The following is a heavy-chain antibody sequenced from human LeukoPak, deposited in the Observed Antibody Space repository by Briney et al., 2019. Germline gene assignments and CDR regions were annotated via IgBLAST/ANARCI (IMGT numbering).Heavy chain of an antibody. Sequence: SETLSLTCSVSGGSISSNTYSWGWVRLPPGEGLEWIGSISNSGSTYYNPSLKSRLTISVDTSKNQFSLKLTSVTAADTAVYYCGSVDRGWFGVGDYWGQGTLVTVSS. D-gene: IGHD3-10*01. V-gene: IGHV4-39*01. J-gene: IGHJ4*02. CDR2: ISNSGST. CDR1: GGSISSNTYS. CDR3: GSVDRGWFGVGDY.